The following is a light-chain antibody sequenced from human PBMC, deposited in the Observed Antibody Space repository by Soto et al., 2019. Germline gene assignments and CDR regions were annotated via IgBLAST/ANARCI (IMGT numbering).Light chain of an antibody. CDR1: QSVSSSY. CDR3: QQYGTSPFT. J-gene: IGKJ3*01. Sequence: EIVLTQSPGTLSLSPGERATLSCRASQSVSSSYLVWYQQKPGQAPRLLIYGASSRATGIPDRFSGSGSGPDFTLTIIRLEPEDFALYYCQQYGTSPFTFGPGTKVDIK. CDR2: GAS. V-gene: IGKV3-20*01.